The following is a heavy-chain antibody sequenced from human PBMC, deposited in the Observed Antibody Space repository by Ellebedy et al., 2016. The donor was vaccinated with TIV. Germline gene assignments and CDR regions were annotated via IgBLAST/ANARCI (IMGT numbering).Heavy chain of an antibody. V-gene: IGHV4-59*01. CDR2: IYYSGST. D-gene: IGHD2-2*01. CDR1: GGSISSYY. J-gene: IGHJ4*02. Sequence: SETLSLTXTVSGGSISSYYWSWIRQPPGKGLEWIGYIYYSGSTNYNPSLKSRVTISVDTSKNQFSLKLSSVTAADTAVYYCARGQVVVVPAAARTPYYFDYWGQGTLVTVSS. CDR3: ARGQVVVVPAAARTPYYFDY.